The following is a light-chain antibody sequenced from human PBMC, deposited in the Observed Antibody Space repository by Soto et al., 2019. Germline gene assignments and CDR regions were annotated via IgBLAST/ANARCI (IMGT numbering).Light chain of an antibody. CDR3: SSYSPGSIYV. Sequence: QSALTQPASVSGSPGQSIAISCTGTSSDVGYYNYVSWYQQHPGKAPKLMIYEVGNRPSGVAIRFSAAKYGNTASLTTSGLHADDEEDYYCSSYSPGSIYVFGTGTKLTVL. CDR2: EVG. J-gene: IGLJ1*01. CDR1: SSDVGYYNY. V-gene: IGLV2-14*01.